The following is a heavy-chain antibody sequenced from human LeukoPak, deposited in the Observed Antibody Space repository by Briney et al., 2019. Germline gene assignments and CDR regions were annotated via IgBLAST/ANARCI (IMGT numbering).Heavy chain of an antibody. CDR2: IGWNGGAI. CDR1: GFTFDDYG. J-gene: IGHJ4*02. V-gene: IGHV3-9*01. CDR3: ARVKCTGGRCSSTGRFDY. D-gene: IGHD2-15*01. Sequence: GGSLRLSCAAFGFTFDDYGIHWVRQTPGKGLEWVSGIGWNGGAIGYADAVKGRFTISRDNAKKSLYLQMNNLRADDTAFYYCARVKCTGGRCSSTGRFDYWGQGTLVTVSS.